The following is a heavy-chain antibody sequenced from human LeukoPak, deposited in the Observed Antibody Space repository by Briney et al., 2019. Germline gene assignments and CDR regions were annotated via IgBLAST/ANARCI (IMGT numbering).Heavy chain of an antibody. CDR2: IRYDGSNK. D-gene: IGHD2-2*02. V-gene: IGHV3-30*02. J-gene: IGHJ4*02. CDR1: GFTFSSYG. CDR3: AKDYRKYQLLYYFDY. Sequence: GGSLRLSCAASGFTFSSYGMHWVRQAPGKGLEWVAFIRYDGSNKYYADSVKGRFTISRDNSKNTLYLQMNSLRAEDTAVYYCAKDYRKYQLLYYFDYWGQGTLVTVSS.